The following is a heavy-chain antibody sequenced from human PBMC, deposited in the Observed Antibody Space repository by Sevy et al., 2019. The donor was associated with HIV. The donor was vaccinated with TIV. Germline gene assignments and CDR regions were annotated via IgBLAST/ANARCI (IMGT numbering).Heavy chain of an antibody. CDR3: ARQGNIVVVPAAGGGWFDP. CDR2: IYHSGST. J-gene: IGHJ5*02. D-gene: IGHD2-2*01. V-gene: IGHV4-38-2*01. CDR1: GYSISSGYY. Sequence: SETLSLTCAVSGYSISSGYYWGWIRQPPGKGLEWIGSIYHSGSTYYNPSLKSRVTISVDTSKNQFFLKLSSVTAADTAVYYCARQGNIVVVPAAGGGWFDPWGQGTLVTVSS.